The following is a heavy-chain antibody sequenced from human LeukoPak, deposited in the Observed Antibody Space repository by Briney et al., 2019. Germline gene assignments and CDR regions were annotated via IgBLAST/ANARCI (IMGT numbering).Heavy chain of an antibody. D-gene: IGHD5-18*01. J-gene: IGHJ3*02. CDR3: AKDPPTVMANAFHI. V-gene: IGHV3-30*18. CDR2: ISNDGNNE. CDR1: GFTFSNYD. Sequence: GRSLRLSCAASGFTFSNYDIHWVRQAPGKGLEWVSVISNDGNNEYYADSVKGRFTISRDNSKNTLYLQVNSLRADDTAVYSCAKDPPTVMANAFHIWGQGTMVTVS.